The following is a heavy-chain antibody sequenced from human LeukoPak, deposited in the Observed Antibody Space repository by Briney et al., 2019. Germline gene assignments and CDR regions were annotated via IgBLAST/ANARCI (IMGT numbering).Heavy chain of an antibody. CDR1: GFTFSAYS. V-gene: IGHV3-15*01. D-gene: IGHD4-17*01. Sequence: GGSLRLSCAASGFTFSAYSMNWVRQAPGKGLEWVGRIKRIIDGGTTDYAAPVKGRFTVSRDDSINTLYLQMSSLKTEDTAVYYCAAQGGSGDLRYWGQGTLVTVSS. CDR2: IKRIIDGGTT. J-gene: IGHJ4*02. CDR3: AAQGGSGDLRY.